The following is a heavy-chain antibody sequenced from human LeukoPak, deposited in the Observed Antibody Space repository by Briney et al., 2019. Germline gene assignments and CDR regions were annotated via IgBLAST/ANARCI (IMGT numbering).Heavy chain of an antibody. V-gene: IGHV3-23*01. Sequence: AGSLRLSCAASGFTFSSYAMSWVRQAPGKGLEWGSAISGSGATTYYADSVKGRFTISRDNSKTTLYLQMNSLRAEDTAVYYCAKDTVGARGLDYWGQGALVAVSS. CDR1: GFTFSSYA. D-gene: IGHD1-26*01. J-gene: IGHJ4*02. CDR3: AKDTVGARGLDY. CDR2: ISGSGATT.